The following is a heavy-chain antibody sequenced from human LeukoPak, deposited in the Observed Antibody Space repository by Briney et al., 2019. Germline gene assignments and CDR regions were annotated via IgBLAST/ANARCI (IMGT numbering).Heavy chain of an antibody. D-gene: IGHD3-3*01. CDR3: GRGRPTDDFWSGYYLGFDY. Sequence: SETLSLTCTVSGGSISSGSYYWSWIRQPAGKGLEWIGRIYTSGNTNYNPSLKSRVTISIDTSKNQFSLKLSSVTAADTAVYYCGRGRPTDDFWSGYYLGFDYWGQGTLVTISS. J-gene: IGHJ4*02. V-gene: IGHV4-61*02. CDR1: GGSISSGSYY. CDR2: IYTSGNT.